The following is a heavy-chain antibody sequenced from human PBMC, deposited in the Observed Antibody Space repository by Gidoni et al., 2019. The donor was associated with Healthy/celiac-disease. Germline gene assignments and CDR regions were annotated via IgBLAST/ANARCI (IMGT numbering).Heavy chain of an antibody. CDR1: GYTFTSYD. D-gene: IGHD6-6*01. Sequence: QVQLVQSGAEVQKPGASVKVSCKASGYTFTSYDINWVRQGTGQGLEWMGWMNPNSCKTGYAQKFQGRGTMTRNTSISTAYMELSSLRSEDTAVYYCARDIIAARPDVWGQGTTVTVSS. V-gene: IGHV1-8*01. CDR2: MNPNSCKT. CDR3: ARDIIAARPDV. J-gene: IGHJ6*02.